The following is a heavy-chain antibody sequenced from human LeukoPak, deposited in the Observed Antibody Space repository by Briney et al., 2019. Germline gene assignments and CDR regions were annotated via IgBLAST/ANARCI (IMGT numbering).Heavy chain of an antibody. J-gene: IGHJ4*02. CDR2: ISGSGGNT. V-gene: IGHV3-23*01. CDR1: GFTFSTYA. Sequence: PGTSVRLSCAASGFTFSTYAMSWVRQAPGKGLGWVSGISGSGGNTYYADSVKGRFTISRDNSKNTLYLQMTSLRAEDTAVYYCAKDRGDGGQRNCFFHYGGQGTLVTVSS. CDR3: AKDRGDGGQRNCFFHY. D-gene: IGHD2-15*01.